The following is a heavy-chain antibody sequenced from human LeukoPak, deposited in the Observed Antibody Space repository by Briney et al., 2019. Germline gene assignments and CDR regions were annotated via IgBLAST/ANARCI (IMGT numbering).Heavy chain of an antibody. CDR2: IIQSGST. V-gene: IGHV4-34*12. CDR3: ARAYGAKYSFDS. D-gene: IGHD4-23*01. Sequence: SETLPLTCSVYGVPFRGHYWSCIPQPPGKGLECIGEIIQSGSTNYNPSLKTRLTLSVDTSKNQFPLNVSSVTAADTGVFLCARAYGAKYSFDSWGQGTLVTVSS. J-gene: IGHJ4*02. CDR1: GVPFRGHY.